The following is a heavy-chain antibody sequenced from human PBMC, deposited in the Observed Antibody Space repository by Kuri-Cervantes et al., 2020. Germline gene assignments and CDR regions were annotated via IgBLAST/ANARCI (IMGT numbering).Heavy chain of an antibody. D-gene: IGHD2-15*01. V-gene: IGHV1-8*02. CDR3: ARGTVVVAATPVYYYYYGMDV. Sequence: ASVKVSCKASGYTFTGYYMHWVRQAPGQGLEWMGWINPNSGNTGYAQKFQGRVTMTRNTSISTAYMELSSLRSEDTAVYYCARGTVVVAATPVYYYYYGMDVWGQGTTVTGS. CDR2: INPNSGNT. CDR1: GYTFTGYY. J-gene: IGHJ6*02.